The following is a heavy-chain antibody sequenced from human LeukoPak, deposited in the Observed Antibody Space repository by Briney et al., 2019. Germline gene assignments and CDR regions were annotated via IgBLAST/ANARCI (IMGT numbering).Heavy chain of an antibody. D-gene: IGHD3-22*01. CDR2: IGTAGDT. Sequence: GGSLRLSCAASGFTFSSYDMHWVRQATGKGLEWVSAIGTAGDTYYPGSVKGRFTISRDNSENTLYLQMNSLGAEDTAVYYCAKDRRYYDSSGSFDYWGQGTLVTVSS. J-gene: IGHJ4*02. CDR1: GFTFSSYD. CDR3: AKDRRYYDSSGSFDY. V-gene: IGHV3-13*01.